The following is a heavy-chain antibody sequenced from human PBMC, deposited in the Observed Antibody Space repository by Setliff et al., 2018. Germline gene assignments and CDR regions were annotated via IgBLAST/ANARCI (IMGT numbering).Heavy chain of an antibody. Sequence: SETLSLTCAVYGGSFSGYYWSWIRQPPGKGLEWIGYIYSSGSTYYNPSLKSRVSISVDTSKNQFSLKLSSVAAADTAVYYCTRESRYYYDNLGTLDYWGQGTLVTVSS. CDR3: TRESRYYYDNLGTLDY. V-gene: IGHV4-30-4*08. CDR2: IYSSGST. D-gene: IGHD3-22*01. CDR1: GGSFSGYY. J-gene: IGHJ4*02.